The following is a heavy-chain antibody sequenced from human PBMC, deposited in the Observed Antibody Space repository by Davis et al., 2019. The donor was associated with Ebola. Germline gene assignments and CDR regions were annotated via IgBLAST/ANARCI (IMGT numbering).Heavy chain of an antibody. Sequence: PGGSLRLSCAASGFIFSSYVMSCVRQAPGKGLEWVSTLGTSADTYYADSVKGRFTISRDNSKNTLYLQMNGLRVEDTAIYYCAKDTSNIWFDIWGQGTMVTVSS. V-gene: IGHV3-23*01. CDR1: GFIFSSYV. CDR2: LGTSADT. D-gene: IGHD1-26*01. CDR3: AKDTSNIWFDI. J-gene: IGHJ3*02.